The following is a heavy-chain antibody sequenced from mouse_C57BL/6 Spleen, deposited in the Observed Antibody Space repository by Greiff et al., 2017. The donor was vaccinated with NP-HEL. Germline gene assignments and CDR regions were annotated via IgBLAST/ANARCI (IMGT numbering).Heavy chain of an antibody. Sequence: EVKVVESGPELVKPGASVKMSCKASGYTFTDYNMHWVKQSHGKSLEWIGYINPNNGGTSYNQKFKGKATLTVNKSSSTAYMELRSLTSEDSAVYYCARWTVLGFITTVEGRDWGQGTLVTVSA. CDR3: ARWTVLGFITTVEGRD. D-gene: IGHD1-1*01. CDR1: GYTFTDYN. CDR2: INPNNGGT. J-gene: IGHJ3*01. V-gene: IGHV1-22*01.